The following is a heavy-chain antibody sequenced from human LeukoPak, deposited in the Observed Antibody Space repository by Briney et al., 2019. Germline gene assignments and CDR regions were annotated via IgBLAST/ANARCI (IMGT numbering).Heavy chain of an antibody. D-gene: IGHD3-3*01. CDR3: ARAYDYDFWSGYRFDP. J-gene: IGHJ5*02. V-gene: IGHV1-18*01. Sequence: AYNGNTNYAQKLQGRVTMTTDTSTSTAYMELRSLRSDDTAVYYCARAYDYDFWSGYRFDPWGQGTLVTVSS. CDR2: AYNGNT.